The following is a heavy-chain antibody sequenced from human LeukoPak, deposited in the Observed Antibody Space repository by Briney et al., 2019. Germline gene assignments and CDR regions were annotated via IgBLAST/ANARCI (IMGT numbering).Heavy chain of an antibody. Sequence: TGGSLRLSCAASGFTVSSRFMSWVRQAPGKGLEWVANIEKDGDEKYYVDSVRGRFTISRDNAENSLYLEMDSLRAEDTAVYYCARAGLGYSHGYRYYYYAMDVWGRGITVTVSS. CDR3: ARAGLGYSHGYRYYYYAMDV. CDR1: GFTVSSRF. D-gene: IGHD5-18*01. CDR2: IEKDGDEK. J-gene: IGHJ6*02. V-gene: IGHV3-7*04.